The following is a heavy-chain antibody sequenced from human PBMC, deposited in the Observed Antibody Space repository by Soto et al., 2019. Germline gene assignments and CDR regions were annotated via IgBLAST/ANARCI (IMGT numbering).Heavy chain of an antibody. J-gene: IGHJ4*02. CDR2: IDWDDDK. CDR1: GFSLSTSGMC. V-gene: IGHV2-70*11. CDR3: ARIISEAQYADYYY. Sequence: SGPTLVNPTQTLTLTCTVSGFSLSTSGMCVSWIRQPPGKALEWLARIDWDDDKYYNTSLRTRLTISKDTSKNQVVLTMTNMDPVDTATYFCARIISEAQYADYYYWGQGTLVPVSS. D-gene: IGHD4-17*01.